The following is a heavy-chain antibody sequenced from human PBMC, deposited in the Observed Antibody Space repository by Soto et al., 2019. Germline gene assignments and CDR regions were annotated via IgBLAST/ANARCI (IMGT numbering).Heavy chain of an antibody. V-gene: IGHV1-69*12. CDR2: IIPIFGTA. CDR1: VGTFSSYA. Sequence: QVQLVQSGAEVKKPGSSVKVSCKASVGTFSSYAISWVRQAPGQGLEWMGGIIPIFGTANYAQKCQGRVTITADESTSTAYMELSSLRSEDTAVYYCAGPRSGMATMNFDYWGQGTLVTVSS. D-gene: IGHD1-26*01. CDR3: AGPRSGMATMNFDY. J-gene: IGHJ4*02.